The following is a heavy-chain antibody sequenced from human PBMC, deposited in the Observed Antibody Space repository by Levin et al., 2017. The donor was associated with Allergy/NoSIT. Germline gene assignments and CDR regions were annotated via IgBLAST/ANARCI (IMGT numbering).Heavy chain of an antibody. D-gene: IGHD6-19*01. CDR1: GFTFNNYA. V-gene: IGHV3-23*01. Sequence: GESLKISCAASGFTFNNYAMSWVRQAPGKGLEWVSAIINSGVGTYYADSVKGRFTISRDNSKNTMYLQMNSPRADDTAVYFCAEDAIRGSDQPYYFDYWGQGTLVTASS. CDR2: IINSGVGT. J-gene: IGHJ4*02. CDR3: AEDAIRGSDQPYYFDY.